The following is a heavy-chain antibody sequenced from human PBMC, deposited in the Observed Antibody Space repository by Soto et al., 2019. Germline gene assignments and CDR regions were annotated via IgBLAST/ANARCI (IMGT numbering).Heavy chain of an antibody. V-gene: IGHV3-23*01. CDR3: AKDICSGGSCYGDNWFDP. CDR1: GFTFSSYA. J-gene: IGHJ5*02. CDR2: ISGSGGST. D-gene: IGHD2-15*01. Sequence: GGSLRLSCAASGFTFSSYAMSWVRQAPGKGLEWVSAISGSGGSTYYADSVKGRFTISRDNSKNTLYLQMNSLRAEDTAVYYCAKDICSGGSCYGDNWFDPWGQGTLVTVSS.